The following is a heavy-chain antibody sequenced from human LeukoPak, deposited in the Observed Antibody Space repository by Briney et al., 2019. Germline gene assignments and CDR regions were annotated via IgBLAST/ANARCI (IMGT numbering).Heavy chain of an antibody. CDR1: GFTFSSYW. CDR3: TRVGYIDEGIDY. CDR2: IRQDGSDK. Sequence: GGSLRLSCATPGFTFSSYWMSWVRQAPGKGLEWVANIRQDGSDKYYVDSVKGRFTISRDNAKNSLYLQMNSLRAEDTAIYYCTRVGYIDEGIDYWGQGTLVTVSS. J-gene: IGHJ4*02. V-gene: IGHV3-7*04. D-gene: IGHD5-24*01.